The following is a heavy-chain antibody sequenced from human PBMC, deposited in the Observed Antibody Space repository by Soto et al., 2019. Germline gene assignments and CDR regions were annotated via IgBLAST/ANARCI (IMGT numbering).Heavy chain of an antibody. V-gene: IGHV3-74*01. Sequence: EVQLVESGGDLVQSGGAPGLSFAASGFSFRSYLVPWVRQAPGKGLVWVARISSDGSTTNNADSASGRFIISRDNNANILYLQMSSLRAEDTAVYYCAREYYGVLTGYYNDFWGQGTLVTVSS. CDR1: GFSFRSYL. D-gene: IGHD3-9*01. CDR2: ISSDGSTT. CDR3: AREYYGVLTGYYNDF. J-gene: IGHJ4*02.